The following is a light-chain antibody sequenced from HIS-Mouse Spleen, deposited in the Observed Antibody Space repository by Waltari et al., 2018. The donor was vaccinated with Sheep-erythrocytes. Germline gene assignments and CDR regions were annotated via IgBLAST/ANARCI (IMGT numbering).Light chain of an antibody. CDR1: RSYGGGYHY. CDR3: SSYAGSNNYV. V-gene: IGLV2-8*01. Sequence: QSALTQPPSASGSPGQSVTIPCTATRSYGGGYHYVSGYQKQPGQAPKLMIYEVSKRPSGVPDRFSGSKSGNTASLTVSGLQAEDEADYYCSSYAGSNNYVFGTGTKVTVL. J-gene: IGLJ1*01. CDR2: EVS.